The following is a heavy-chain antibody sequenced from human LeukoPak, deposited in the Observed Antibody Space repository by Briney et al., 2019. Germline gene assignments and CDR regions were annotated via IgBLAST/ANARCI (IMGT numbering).Heavy chain of an antibody. V-gene: IGHV3-23*01. CDR1: GFIISSSA. CDR3: AKTGVSGTRGPSDY. CDR2: ISVGDYNT. D-gene: IGHD1-7*01. Sequence: GGSLRLSCAASGFIISSSAMSWVRQAPGKGLEWVSTISVGDYNTYYADSARGRFTISRDNSKNTLHLQMNSLRAEDTALYYCAKTGVSGTRGPSDYWGQGTLVTVSS. J-gene: IGHJ4*02.